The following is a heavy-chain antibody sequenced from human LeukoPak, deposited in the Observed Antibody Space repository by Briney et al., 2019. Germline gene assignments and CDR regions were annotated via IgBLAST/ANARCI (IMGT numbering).Heavy chain of an antibody. CDR3: AGDYDY. CDR1: GFTFSSYA. Sequence: PGGSLRLSCAASGFTFSSYAMHWVRQAPGKGLGWVALVSYDGRKTYYADSVKGRFTISRDNSKNTVYLQMNSLRTEDTAVYYCAGDYDYWGQGSLVTVSS. V-gene: IGHV3-30*04. CDR2: VSYDGRKT. J-gene: IGHJ4*02.